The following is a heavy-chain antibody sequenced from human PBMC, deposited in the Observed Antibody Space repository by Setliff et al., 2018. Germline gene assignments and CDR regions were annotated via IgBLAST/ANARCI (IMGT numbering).Heavy chain of an antibody. D-gene: IGHD1-26*01. CDR3: ARVGPLTDDAFDI. CDR1: GYTFTNYW. V-gene: IGHV5-51*01. CDR2: IYPGDSDT. Sequence: PGESLKISCKGSGYTFTNYWIGWVRQMPGKGLEWMGIIYPGDSDTRYSPSFRGQVTISADKSISITYLQWSSLKASDTAIYYCARVGPLTDDAFDIWGQGTMVTVSS. J-gene: IGHJ3*02.